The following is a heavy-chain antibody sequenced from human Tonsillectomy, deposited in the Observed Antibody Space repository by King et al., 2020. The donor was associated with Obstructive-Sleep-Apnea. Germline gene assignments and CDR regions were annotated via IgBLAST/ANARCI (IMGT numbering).Heavy chain of an antibody. D-gene: IGHD4-17*01. V-gene: IGHV1-69*12. J-gene: IGHJ6*04. CDR1: GGTFSSYA. CDR3: ARDRAPTTVTTGYYYGMDV. Sequence: VQLVQSGAEVKKPGSSVKVSCKASGGTFSSYAISWVRQAPGQGLEWMGGIIPIFGTANYAQKFQGRVTITADESTSTAYMELSSLRSEDTAVYYCARDRAPTTVTTGYYYGMDVWGKGTTVTVSS. CDR2: IIPIFGTA.